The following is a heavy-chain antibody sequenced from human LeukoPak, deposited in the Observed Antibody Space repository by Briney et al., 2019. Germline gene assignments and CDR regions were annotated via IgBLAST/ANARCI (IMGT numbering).Heavy chain of an antibody. CDR1: GFTFSSYW. D-gene: IGHD1-1*01. CDR3: ASDTINWNYFDY. J-gene: IGHJ4*02. Sequence: GGSLRLSCAASGFTFSSYWMSWVRQAPGKGLEWVANIKQDGSEKYYVDSVKGRFTISGDNAKNSLYLQMNSLRAEDTAVYYCASDTINWNYFDYWGQGTLVTVSS. V-gene: IGHV3-7*01. CDR2: IKQDGSEK.